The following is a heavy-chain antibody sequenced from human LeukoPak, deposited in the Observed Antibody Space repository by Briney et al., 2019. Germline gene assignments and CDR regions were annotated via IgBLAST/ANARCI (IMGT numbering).Heavy chain of an antibody. CDR1: GGSISNYY. Sequence: SETLSLTCTVSGGSISNYYWAWIRQPPGKGLEWIGYINFSGNTNYNTSLKSRVTILVDSTKNQFSLKLTSVTAADTAVYYCARGEPGYKAWGQGTLVTVSS. J-gene: IGHJ5*02. CDR3: ARGEPGYKA. CDR2: INFSGNT. D-gene: IGHD1-1*01. V-gene: IGHV4-59*01.